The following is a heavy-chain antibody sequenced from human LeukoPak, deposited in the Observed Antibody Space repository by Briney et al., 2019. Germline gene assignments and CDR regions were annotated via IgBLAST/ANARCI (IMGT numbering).Heavy chain of an antibody. D-gene: IGHD6-13*01. Sequence: ASVKVSCKASGYTFTGHYMHWVRQAPGQGLEWMGRINPNTGAADYAQKFQGRVTMTRDASISTAYMEVHRLRPDDTAVYFCAREVGYSSSWYGWFDPWGQGTLVPVSS. V-gene: IGHV1-2*06. CDR2: INPNTGAA. CDR3: AREVGYSSSWYGWFDP. J-gene: IGHJ5*02. CDR1: GYTFTGHY.